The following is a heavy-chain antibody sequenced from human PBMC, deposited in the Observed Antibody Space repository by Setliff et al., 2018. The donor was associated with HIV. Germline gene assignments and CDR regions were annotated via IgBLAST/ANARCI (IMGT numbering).Heavy chain of an antibody. Sequence: SETLSLTCAVYGGSFSGYFWTWSRQPPGKGLEWVGSIYYSGSTYYSPSLKSRVTISVDTSKRQFSLHLTSVTAADTAIYYCARDPSQYLDFLFDPQPFNVWGHGTMVTVSS. D-gene: IGHD3-9*01. CDR1: GGSFSGYF. CDR3: ARDPSQYLDFLFDPQPFNV. V-gene: IGHV4-34*11. CDR2: IYYSGST. J-gene: IGHJ3*01.